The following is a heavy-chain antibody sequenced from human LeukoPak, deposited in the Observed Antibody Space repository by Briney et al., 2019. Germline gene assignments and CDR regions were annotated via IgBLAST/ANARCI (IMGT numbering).Heavy chain of an antibody. D-gene: IGHD6-19*01. CDR1: GDSVSSNNGA. J-gene: IGHJ4*02. CDR2: TYYKSKWYN. V-gene: IGHV6-1*01. CDR3: ARDLGNTGWYTFDY. Sequence: SQTLSLTCDISGDSVSSNNGAWNWIRQSPSRCLEWLGRTYYKSKWYNDYAGSLNCRITISPYTSKNKFSLHLKSVTPQATTVYYCARDLGNTGWYTFDYWGQGILVTVSS.